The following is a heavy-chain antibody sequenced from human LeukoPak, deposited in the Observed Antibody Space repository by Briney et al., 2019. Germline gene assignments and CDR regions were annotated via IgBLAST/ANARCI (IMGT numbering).Heavy chain of an antibody. D-gene: IGHD3-22*01. V-gene: IGHV1-46*01. CDR2: INHSGGST. J-gene: IGHJ4*02. CDR1: GYTFTSYY. CDR3: ARGDETYYYDSSGYSDY. Sequence: GASVKVSCKASGYTFTSYYMHWVRQAPGQGLEWMGIINHSGGSTSYAQKFQGRVTMTRDMSTSTVYMELSSLRSEDTAVYYCARGDETYYYDSSGYSDYWGQGTLVTVSS.